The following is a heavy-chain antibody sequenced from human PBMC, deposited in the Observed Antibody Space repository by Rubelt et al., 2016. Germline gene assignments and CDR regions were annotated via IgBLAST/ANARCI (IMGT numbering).Heavy chain of an antibody. D-gene: IGHD3-9*01. J-gene: IGHJ6*02. CDR2: INPSGGST. Sequence: QVQLVQSGAEVKKPGASVKVSCKASGYTFTSYYMHWVRQAPGQGLEWMGIINPSGGSTSYAQKFQGRVTITADKSTSTAYMELSSLRSEDTAVYYCASPPYDILTGYDYYYGMDVWGQGTTVTVSS. V-gene: IGHV1-46*01. CDR1: GYTFTSYY. CDR3: ASPPYDILTGYDYYYGMDV.